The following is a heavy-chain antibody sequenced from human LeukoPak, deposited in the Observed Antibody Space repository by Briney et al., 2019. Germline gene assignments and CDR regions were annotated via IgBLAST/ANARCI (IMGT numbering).Heavy chain of an antibody. Sequence: ASVKVSCKASGYTLTSYGISWVRQAPGQGLEWMGWISAYNGNTNYAQKLQGRATMTTDTSTSTAYMELRSLRSDDTAVYYCARGPYYYDSSGYYAYPEYFDYWGQGTLVTVSS. V-gene: IGHV1-18*01. CDR3: ARGPYYYDSSGYYAYPEYFDY. D-gene: IGHD3-22*01. CDR2: ISAYNGNT. J-gene: IGHJ4*02. CDR1: GYTLTSYG.